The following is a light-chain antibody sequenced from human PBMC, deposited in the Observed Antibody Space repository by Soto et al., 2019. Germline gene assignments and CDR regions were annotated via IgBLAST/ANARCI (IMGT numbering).Light chain of an antibody. CDR2: WAS. V-gene: IGKV4-1*01. CDR3: QQYYSTPFT. J-gene: IGKJ3*01. Sequence: DIVMTQSPDSLAVSLGERATINCKSSQSVLYSSNNKNYLAWYQQKPGQPPELLIYWASTRESGVPDRFSGSGSVTDFTLTISNLQAEDVAVYYCQQYYSTPFTFGPGTKVDIK. CDR1: QSVLYSSNNKNY.